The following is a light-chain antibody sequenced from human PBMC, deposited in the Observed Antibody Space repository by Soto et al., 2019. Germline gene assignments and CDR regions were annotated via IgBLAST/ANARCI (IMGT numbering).Light chain of an antibody. Sequence: QAVVTQAPSASGTPGQRVTISCSRGSSNMGSITVNWYQVLPGTAPKLLIYSNDQRPSAVPDRFSGSKSGTSASLAISGLQSEDEADYFCATWDVSLSGWVFGGGTKVTVL. V-gene: IGLV1-44*01. CDR1: SSNMGSIT. CDR3: ATWDVSLSGWV. J-gene: IGLJ3*02. CDR2: SND.